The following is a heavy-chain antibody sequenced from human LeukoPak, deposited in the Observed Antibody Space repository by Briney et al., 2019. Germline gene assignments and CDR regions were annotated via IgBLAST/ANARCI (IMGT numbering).Heavy chain of an antibody. D-gene: IGHD3-9*01. CDR3: AKDYDILTGYEYYYYGMDV. V-gene: IGHV1-46*01. CDR2: INPSGGST. Sequence: ASVKVSCKASGYTFTGYYMHWVRQAPGQGLEWMGIINPSGGSTSYAQKFQGRVTMTRDTSTSTVYMELSSLRSEDTAVYYCAKDYDILTGYEYYYYGMDVWGQGTTVTVSS. CDR1: GYTFTGYY. J-gene: IGHJ6*02.